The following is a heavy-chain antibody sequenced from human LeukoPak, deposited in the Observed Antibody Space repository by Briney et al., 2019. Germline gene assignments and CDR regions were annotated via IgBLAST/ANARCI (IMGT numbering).Heavy chain of an antibody. Sequence: GGSLRLSCVASGFPFSSYWMTWVRQAPGKGLEWVAIISYDGNNKYYADSVKGRFTISRDNSKNTLYLQMNSLRTEDTAVYYCARDDAQAIAAAGANWGQGTLVTVSS. CDR2: ISYDGNNK. V-gene: IGHV3-30-3*01. D-gene: IGHD6-13*01. CDR3: ARDDAQAIAAAGAN. CDR1: GFPFSSYW. J-gene: IGHJ4*02.